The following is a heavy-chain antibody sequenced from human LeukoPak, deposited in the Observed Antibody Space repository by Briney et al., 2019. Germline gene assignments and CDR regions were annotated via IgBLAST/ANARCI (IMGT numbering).Heavy chain of an antibody. V-gene: IGHV3-21*01. Sequence: GGSLRLSCEASGFTFSSYSMNWVRQAPGKGLEWGSSISSSSIYIYYTDSVKGRFTISRDNAGNSLYLQMNSLRAEDTAVYYCARETNTSDSSGYIRADVRRDDYWGQGTLVTVSS. CDR3: ARETNTSDSSGYIRADVRRDDY. CDR2: ISSSSIYI. CDR1: GFTFSSYS. J-gene: IGHJ4*02. D-gene: IGHD3-22*01.